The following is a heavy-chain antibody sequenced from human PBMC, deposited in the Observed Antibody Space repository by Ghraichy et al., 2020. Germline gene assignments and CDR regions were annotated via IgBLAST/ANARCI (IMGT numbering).Heavy chain of an antibody. CDR1: GGSISSYY. J-gene: IGHJ3*02. D-gene: IGHD2-2*01. CDR2: IYTSGST. CDR3: ARDLFKNQLLYAFDI. Sequence: SETLSLTCTVSGGSISSYYWSWIRQPAGKGLEWIGRIYTSGSTNYNLSLKSRVTMSVDTSKNQFSLKLSSVTAADTAVYYCARDLFKNQLLYAFDIWGQGTMVTVSS. V-gene: IGHV4-4*07.